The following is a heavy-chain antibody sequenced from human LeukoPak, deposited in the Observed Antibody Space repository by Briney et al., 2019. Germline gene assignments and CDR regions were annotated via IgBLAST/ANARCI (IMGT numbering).Heavy chain of an antibody. V-gene: IGHV3-7*04. CDR3: ARSIRGSARFDY. Sequence: GGSLRLSCAASGFTISSYWMSWVRQAPGKGLEWVANIKQDGSEKYYVGSVKGRFTISSDNAKNSLYLQMNSLRAEDTAVYYCARSIRGSARFDYWGQGTLVTVSS. J-gene: IGHJ4*02. D-gene: IGHD3-10*01. CDR1: GFTISSYW. CDR2: IKQDGSEK.